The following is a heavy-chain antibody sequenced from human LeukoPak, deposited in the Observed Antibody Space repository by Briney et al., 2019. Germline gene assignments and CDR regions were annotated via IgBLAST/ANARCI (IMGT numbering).Heavy chain of an antibody. V-gene: IGHV1-2*02. Sequence: ASVKVSCKASGYTFTGYYMHWVRQAPGQGLEWMGWINPNSGGTNYAQKFQGRVTMTGDTSISTAYMELSRLRSDDTAVYYCARGSFRGQWLVHLDPWGQGTLVTVSS. D-gene: IGHD6-19*01. CDR2: INPNSGGT. J-gene: IGHJ5*02. CDR1: GYTFTGYY. CDR3: ARGSFRGQWLVHLDP.